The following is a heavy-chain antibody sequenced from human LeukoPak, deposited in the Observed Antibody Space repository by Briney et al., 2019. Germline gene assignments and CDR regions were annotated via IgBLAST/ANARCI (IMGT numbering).Heavy chain of an antibody. V-gene: IGHV4-39*07. CDR2: IYYSWTT. CDR3: ATSNWNYGGVYFDY. J-gene: IGHJ4*02. D-gene: IGHD1-7*01. Sequence: SETLSLTCTVSGGSVSIGGYYWAWIRQPPGKGLEWIGSIYYSWTTYYNPSLKSRVTISVDTSKNQFSLKLSSVTAADTAVYYCATSNWNYGGVYFDYWGQGTLVTVSS. CDR1: GGSVSIGGYY.